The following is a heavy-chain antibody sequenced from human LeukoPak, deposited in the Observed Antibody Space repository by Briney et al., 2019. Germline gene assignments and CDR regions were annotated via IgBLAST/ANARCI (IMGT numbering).Heavy chain of an antibody. J-gene: IGHJ4*02. V-gene: IGHV3-30-3*01. Sequence: GRSLRLSCAASGFTFSSYAMHWVRQAPRKGLEWVAVISYDGSNKYYADSVKGRFTISRDNSKNTLYLQMNSLRAEDTAVYYCARSAYSSGSPFDYWGQGTLVTVSS. CDR2: ISYDGSNK. CDR3: ARSAYSSGSPFDY. D-gene: IGHD6-19*01. CDR1: GFTFSSYA.